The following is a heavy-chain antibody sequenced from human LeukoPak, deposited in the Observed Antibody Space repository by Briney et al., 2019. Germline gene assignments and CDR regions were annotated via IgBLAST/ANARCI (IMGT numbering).Heavy chain of an antibody. D-gene: IGHD6-13*01. CDR1: GFTFSSYG. V-gene: IGHV3-33*01. Sequence: GRSLRPSCAASGFTFSSYGMHWVRQAPGKGLEWVAVIWYDGSKKYYADSVKGRFTISRDNSKNTLYLQMNSLRAEDTAVYYCARDQAGYFDYWGQGTLVTVSS. J-gene: IGHJ4*02. CDR2: IWYDGSKK. CDR3: ARDQAGYFDY.